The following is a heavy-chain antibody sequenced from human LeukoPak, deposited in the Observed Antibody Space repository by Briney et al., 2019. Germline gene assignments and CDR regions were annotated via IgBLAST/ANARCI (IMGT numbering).Heavy chain of an antibody. CDR2: INHSGST. Sequence: SETLSLTCAVYGGSFSGYYWSWIRQPPGKGLEWIGEINHSGSTNYNPSLKSRVTISVDTSKNQFSLKLSSVTAADTAVYYCARVEVEYSYGDFDYWGQGTLVTVSS. CDR1: GGSFSGYY. D-gene: IGHD5-18*01. V-gene: IGHV4-34*01. J-gene: IGHJ4*02. CDR3: ARVEVEYSYGDFDY.